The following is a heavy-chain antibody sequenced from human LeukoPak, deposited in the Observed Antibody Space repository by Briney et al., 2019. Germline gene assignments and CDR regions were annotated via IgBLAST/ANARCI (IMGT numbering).Heavy chain of an antibody. D-gene: IGHD1-7*01. J-gene: IGHJ2*01. CDR2: ISYDGSNK. V-gene: IGHV3-30*03. CDR1: GFTFRSYG. Sequence: QAGGSLRLSCEASGFTFRSYGMHWVRQVPGKGLEWVAVISYDGSNKYYADSVKGRFTISRDNSKNTLYLQMNSLRAEDTAVYYCARDSWMELNWYFDLWGRGALVTVSS. CDR3: ARDSWMELNWYFDL.